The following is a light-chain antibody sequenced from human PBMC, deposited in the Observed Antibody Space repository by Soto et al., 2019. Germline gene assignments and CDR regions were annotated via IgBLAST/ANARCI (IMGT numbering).Light chain of an antibody. V-gene: IGKV3-20*01. Sequence: EIVLTQSPGSLSLSPGQRATLSCRASQSVDTTFFPWYQKKPGQAPRLLIYGASKRATGIPNMFSGSGSGQVFNLIISRLEPEDFAVYYCQQYMSSVTFGQGTKVEIK. CDR2: GAS. J-gene: IGKJ1*01. CDR3: QQYMSSVT. CDR1: QSVDTTF.